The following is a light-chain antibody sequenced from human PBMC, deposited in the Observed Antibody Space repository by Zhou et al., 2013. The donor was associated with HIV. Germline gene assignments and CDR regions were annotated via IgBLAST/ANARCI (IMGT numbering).Light chain of an antibody. CDR3: QQSYTTPET. CDR2: TAS. J-gene: IGKJ4*01. CDR1: QGISKW. V-gene: IGKV1-12*01. Sequence: DIQMTQSPSSVSASVGDRITITCRASQGISKWLAWYQQKPGKAPKLLIYTASSLQSGVPSRFSGSGYGTDFTLTISSLQPEDFANYYCQQSYTTPETFGGGTKVEIK.